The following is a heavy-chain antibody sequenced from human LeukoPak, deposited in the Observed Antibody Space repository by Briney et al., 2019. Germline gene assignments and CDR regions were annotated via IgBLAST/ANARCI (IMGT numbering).Heavy chain of an antibody. V-gene: IGHV3-30*02. CDR1: GFTFSSYG. CDR2: IRYDGSNK. D-gene: IGHD1-14*01. J-gene: IGHJ4*02. CDR3: AKNRNEDSYPDY. Sequence: GGSLRLSCAASGFTFSSYGMHWVRQAPGKGLEWVAFIRYDGSNKYYADSVKGRFTISRDNSTNTLYLQMNSQRAEDTAVYYCAKNRNEDSYPDYWGQGTLVTVSS.